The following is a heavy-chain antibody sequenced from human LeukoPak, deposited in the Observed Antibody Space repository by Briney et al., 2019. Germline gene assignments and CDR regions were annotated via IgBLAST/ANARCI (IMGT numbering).Heavy chain of an antibody. J-gene: IGHJ4*02. CDR3: ARGHYYGSGSYYPSFDY. CDR2: IYYSGST. Sequence: SETLSLTCTVSGGSISSYYWSWIRQPPGKGLEWIGYIYYSGSTNYNPSLKSRVTISVDTSKNQFSLKLSSVTAADTAVYYCARGHYYGSGSYYPSFDYWGQGTLVTVSS. D-gene: IGHD3-10*01. CDR1: GGSISSYY. V-gene: IGHV4-59*01.